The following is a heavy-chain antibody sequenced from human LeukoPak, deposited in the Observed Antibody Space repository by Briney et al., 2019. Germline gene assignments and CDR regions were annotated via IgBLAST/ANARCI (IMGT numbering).Heavy chain of an antibody. CDR2: INHSGST. CDR1: GGCFSGYY. CDR3: ARDQYGDYDFDY. V-gene: IGHV4-34*01. Sequence: SETLSLTCAVYGGCFSGYYWSWIRQPPGKGLEWIGEINHSGSTNYNPSLKSRVTISVDTSKNQFSLKLSSVTAADTAVYYCARDQYGDYDFDYWGQGTLVTVSS. J-gene: IGHJ4*02. D-gene: IGHD4-17*01.